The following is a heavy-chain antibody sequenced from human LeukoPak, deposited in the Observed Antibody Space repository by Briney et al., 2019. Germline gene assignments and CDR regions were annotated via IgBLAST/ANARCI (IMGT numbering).Heavy chain of an antibody. J-gene: IGHJ6*02. CDR2: IYDSGST. CDR1: GGSISSYY. V-gene: IGHV4-59*01. Sequence: PSATLSLTCTVSGGSISSYYWSWIRQPPGKGLEWIGYIYDSGSTNYNPSLKSRVTISVDTSKNQFSLKLSSVTAADTAVYYCARGGSGYDSFYYYGMDVWGQGTTVTVSS. D-gene: IGHD5-12*01. CDR3: ARGGSGYDSFYYYGMDV.